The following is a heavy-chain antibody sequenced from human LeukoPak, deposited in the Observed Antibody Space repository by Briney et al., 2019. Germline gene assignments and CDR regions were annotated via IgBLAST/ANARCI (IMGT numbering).Heavy chain of an antibody. Sequence: KSSETLSLTCTVSGGSISSYYWSWIRQPPGKGLEWIGYIYYSGSTNYNPSLKSRVTISVDTSKNQFSLKLTSVTAAYTAVYYCARLGIGVVPSAMLGDYYFDYWGQGTLVTVSS. V-gene: IGHV4-59*08. CDR3: ARLGIGVVPSAMLGDYYFDY. CDR1: GGSISSYY. D-gene: IGHD2-2*01. CDR2: IYYSGST. J-gene: IGHJ4*02.